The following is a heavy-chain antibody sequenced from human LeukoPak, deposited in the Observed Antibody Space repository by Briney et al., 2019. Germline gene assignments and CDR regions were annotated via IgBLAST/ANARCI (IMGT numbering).Heavy chain of an antibody. CDR2: ISSSSSYI. V-gene: IGHV3-21*01. J-gene: IGHJ3*02. CDR1: GFTFRSYS. CDR3: AREAAARHDAFDI. Sequence: GGSLRLSCAASGFTFRSYSMNWVRQAPGKGLGWVSSISSSSSYIYYADSVKGRFTISRDNAKNSLYLQMNSLRAEDTAVYYCAREAAARHDAFDIWGQGTMVTVSS. D-gene: IGHD6-13*01.